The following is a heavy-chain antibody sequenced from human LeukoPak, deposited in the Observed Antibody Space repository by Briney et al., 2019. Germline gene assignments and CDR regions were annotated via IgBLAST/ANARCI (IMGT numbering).Heavy chain of an antibody. J-gene: IGHJ4*02. Sequence: SETLSLTCTVSGGSISSYYWTWIRQSPGKGLEWIGHLYNSGSTNYNPSLRSRVTISVDTSKNQFSLRLSSVTAADTAVYYCARDKQWLGYFDYWGQGTLVTVSS. CDR2: LYNSGST. V-gene: IGHV4-4*08. CDR1: GGSISSYY. CDR3: ARDKQWLGYFDY. D-gene: IGHD6-19*01.